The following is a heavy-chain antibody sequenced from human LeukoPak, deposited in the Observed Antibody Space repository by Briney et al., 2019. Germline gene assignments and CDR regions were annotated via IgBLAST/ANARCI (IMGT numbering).Heavy chain of an antibody. Sequence: SETLSLTCTVSGFSISSGHYWGWVRQPPGAGLEWIGSVYQSGTTYYNPSLKGRVTTSVDMSKNQFSLRLRPVTAADTAVYYCAGLRSTVAWASFDYWGQGILVTVSS. D-gene: IGHD4-23*01. CDR3: AGLRSTVAWASFDY. J-gene: IGHJ4*02. V-gene: IGHV4-38-2*02. CDR1: GFSISSGHY. CDR2: VYQSGTT.